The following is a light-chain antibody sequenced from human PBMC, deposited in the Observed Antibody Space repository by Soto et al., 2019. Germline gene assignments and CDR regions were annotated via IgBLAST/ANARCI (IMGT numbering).Light chain of an antibody. CDR2: AAS. J-gene: IGKJ4*01. V-gene: IGKV1-12*01. Sequence: DIQMTQSPSSVSAAVGDRVTITCRASRGISNWLAWYQQKPGEDPKLLIYAASSLQSGVPSRFSGSGSGTDFSLTINSLQPEDFATYFCQQADSFPLTFVGGTKVEMK. CDR1: RGISNW. CDR3: QQADSFPLT.